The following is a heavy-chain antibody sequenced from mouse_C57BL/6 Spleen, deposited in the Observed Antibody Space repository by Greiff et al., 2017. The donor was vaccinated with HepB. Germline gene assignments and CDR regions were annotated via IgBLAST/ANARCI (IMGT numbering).Heavy chain of an antibody. Sequence: QVQLQQSGAELVRPGTSVKVSCKASGYAFTNYLIEWVKQRPGQGLEWIGVINPGSGGTNYNEKFKGKATLTADKSSSTAYMQLSSLTSEDSAVYFCARSRDLLYAMDDWGQGTSVTVSS. CDR3: ARSRDLLYAMDD. D-gene: IGHD1-1*01. CDR1: GYAFTNYL. V-gene: IGHV1-54*01. J-gene: IGHJ4*01. CDR2: INPGSGGT.